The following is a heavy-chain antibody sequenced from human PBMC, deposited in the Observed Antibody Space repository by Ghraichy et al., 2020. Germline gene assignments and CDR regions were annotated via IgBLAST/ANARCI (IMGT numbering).Heavy chain of an antibody. CDR2: ISAYNGNT. V-gene: IGHV1-18*01. D-gene: IGHD3-10*01. J-gene: IGHJ6*02. CDR3: ARDEAHYYGSGSHPYYYYGMDV. CDR1: GYTFTSYG. Sequence: ASVKVSCKASGYTFTSYGISWVRQAPGQGLKWMGWISAYNGNTNYAQKLQGRVTMTTDTSTSTAYMELRSLRSDDTAVYYCARDEAHYYGSGSHPYYYYGMDVWGQGTTVTVSS.